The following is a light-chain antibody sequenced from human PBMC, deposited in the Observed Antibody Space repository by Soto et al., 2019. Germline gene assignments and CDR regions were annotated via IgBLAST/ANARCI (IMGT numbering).Light chain of an antibody. V-gene: IGLV3-21*04. J-gene: IGLJ1*01. CDR2: YDS. Sequence: SYELTQPPSVSVAPGKTARITCGGNNIGSNSVHWYQQKPGQAPVLGIYYDSDRPSGIPERFSGSNSGNTATLTISRVEAGDEADYYCQVWDSSSDHYVFGTGTKLTVL. CDR1: NIGSNS. CDR3: QVWDSSSDHYV.